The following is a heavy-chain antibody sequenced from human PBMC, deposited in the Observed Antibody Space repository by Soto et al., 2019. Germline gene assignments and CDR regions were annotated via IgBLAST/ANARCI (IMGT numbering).Heavy chain of an antibody. J-gene: IGHJ6*02. V-gene: IGHV4-34*01. CDR2: INHSGST. CDR1: GGSFSGYY. CDR3: ARDSGIRYLSPYYGMDV. D-gene: IGHD3-9*01. Sequence: SETLSLTCAVYGGSFSGYYWSWIRQPPGKGLEWIGEINHSGSTNYNPSLKSRVTISVDTSKNQFSLKLSSVTAADTAVYYCARDSGIRYLSPYYGMDVWGQGTTVTVSS.